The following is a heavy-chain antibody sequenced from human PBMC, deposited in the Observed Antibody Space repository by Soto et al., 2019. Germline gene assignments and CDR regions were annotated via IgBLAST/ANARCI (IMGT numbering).Heavy chain of an antibody. J-gene: IGHJ4*02. Sequence: SETLSLTCSVSGSYITSGDYHWTWIRQAPGKGLEWIGYISHSETTYYSPALKNRRIISSDFSMNQFSLRLNSVTAADTAVYFCAGFGVGDRDDKWGQGTLVTVSS. CDR1: GSYITSGDYH. D-gene: IGHD2-8*01. CDR3: AGFGVGDRDDK. CDR2: ISHSETT. V-gene: IGHV4-30-4*01.